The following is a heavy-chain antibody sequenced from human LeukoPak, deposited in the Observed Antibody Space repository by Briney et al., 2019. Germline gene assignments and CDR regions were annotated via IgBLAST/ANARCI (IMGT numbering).Heavy chain of an antibody. D-gene: IGHD3-22*01. CDR2: IYHSGST. J-gene: IGHJ5*02. Sequence: SETLSLTCTVSGGSISSYYWSWIRQPPGKGLEWIGSIYHSGSTYYNPSLKSRVTISVDTSKNQFSLKLSSVTAADTAVYYCARVGEYYYDSSGFSNWFDPWGQGTLVTVSS. CDR3: ARVGEYYYDSSGFSNWFDP. V-gene: IGHV4-38-2*02. CDR1: GGSISSYY.